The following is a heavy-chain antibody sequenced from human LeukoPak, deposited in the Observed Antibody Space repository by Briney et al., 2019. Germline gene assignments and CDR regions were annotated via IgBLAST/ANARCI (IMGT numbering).Heavy chain of an antibody. CDR3: AKDLLRGAADY. V-gene: IGHV3-74*01. CDR2: TNPDGSIT. D-gene: IGHD3-10*01. Sequence: GGSLRLSCAVSGFTFSSYWMHWVRQAPGKGLVWVSLTNPDGSITGYADSVRGRFTISRDNAKNTVFLQMNSLRAEDTAVYYCAKDLLRGAADYWGQGALGTVSS. J-gene: IGHJ4*02. CDR1: GFTFSSYW.